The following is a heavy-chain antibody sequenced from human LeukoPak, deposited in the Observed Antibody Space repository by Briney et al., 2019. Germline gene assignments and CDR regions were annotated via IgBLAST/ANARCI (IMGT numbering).Heavy chain of an antibody. J-gene: IGHJ6*02. D-gene: IGHD6-6*01. Sequence: SETLSLTCTVSGGSIGSSSYYWGWIRQPPGKGLEWIGSIYYSGNAYYNPSLRSRVSISVDTSKNHFSLKLSSVTAADTAVYYCARHQARTIPLGMDVWGQGTTVTVSS. CDR2: IYYSGNA. V-gene: IGHV4-39*01. CDR3: ARHQARTIPLGMDV. CDR1: GGSIGSSSYY.